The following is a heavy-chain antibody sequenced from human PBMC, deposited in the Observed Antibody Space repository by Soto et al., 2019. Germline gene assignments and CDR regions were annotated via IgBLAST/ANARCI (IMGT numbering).Heavy chain of an antibody. V-gene: IGHV3-7*01. CDR2: IKPDESEK. J-gene: IGHJ5*02. CDR1: GFTFSDSW. CDR3: VRGGSNYAS. Sequence: EVQLVESGGGLVQPGGSLRLSCTASGFTFSDSWMTWVRQAPGNGLEWVARIKPDESEKKYADSVKVRFSISRDNAKHSLYLQMDSLRGEDTAVYYCVRGGSNYASWGQGTLVTVSS. D-gene: IGHD4-4*01.